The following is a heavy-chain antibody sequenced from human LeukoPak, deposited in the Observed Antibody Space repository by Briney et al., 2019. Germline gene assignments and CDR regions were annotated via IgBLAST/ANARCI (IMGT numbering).Heavy chain of an antibody. CDR2: ISHSGNT. V-gene: IGHV4-38-2*02. J-gene: IGHJ4*02. CDR3: ATEDGGTHSTDY. D-gene: IGHD4-23*01. CDR1: GYSISSGYF. Sequence: SETLSLPCSVSGYSISSGYFWAWIRQTPEKGLEWIGSISHSGNTYYTPSLKSRVTISSDTSRNQFSLQLRSVTAADRALYYCATEDGGTHSTDYWGQGILVTVSS.